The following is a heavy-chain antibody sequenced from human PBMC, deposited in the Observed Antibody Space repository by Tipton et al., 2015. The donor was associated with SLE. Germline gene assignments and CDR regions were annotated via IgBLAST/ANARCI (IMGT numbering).Heavy chain of an antibody. D-gene: IGHD5-24*01. V-gene: IGHV4-61*02. CDR3: ARGGDGYNLGYGYFGL. CDR2: VYSSGST. Sequence: TLSLTCTVSGASISSGSYYWTWIRQPAGKGLEWIGRVYSSGSTNYNPSLKSRVTVSVDTSKNHFSLSLTSVTAADTAVYYCARGGDGYNLGYGYFGLWGRGTLVTVSS. CDR1: GASISSGSYY. J-gene: IGHJ2*01.